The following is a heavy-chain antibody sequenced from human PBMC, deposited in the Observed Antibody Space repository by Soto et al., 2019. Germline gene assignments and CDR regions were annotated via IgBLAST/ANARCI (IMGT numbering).Heavy chain of an antibody. D-gene: IGHD5-12*01. V-gene: IGHV1-18*01. CDR3: ARDLVPGYTGFSDY. CDR1: GYTFSNYG. Sequence: WASVKVSCKTSGYTFSNYGINWVRQAPGQGLEWMGWISAYNGNTNFAQKLQGRVSLTTDTSSTTAHMELRSLTSDDTAVYYCARDLVPGYTGFSDYWGQGTLVTVSS. CDR2: ISAYNGNT. J-gene: IGHJ4*02.